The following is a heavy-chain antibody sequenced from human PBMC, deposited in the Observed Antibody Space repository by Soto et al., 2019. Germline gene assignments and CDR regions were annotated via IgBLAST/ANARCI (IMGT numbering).Heavy chain of an antibody. CDR1: GGSISSGGYY. V-gene: IGHV4-31*03. J-gene: IGHJ6*02. CDR3: ARDRGITFGGVIALAYYYGMDV. D-gene: IGHD3-16*01. CDR2: FYYSGST. Sequence: QVQLQESGPGLVKPSQTLSLTCTVSGGSISSGGYYWSWIRQHPGKGLEWIGYFYYSGSTYYNPSLKSRVTISVDTSKNQFSLKLSSVTAADTAVYYCARDRGITFGGVIALAYYYGMDVWGQGTTVTVSS.